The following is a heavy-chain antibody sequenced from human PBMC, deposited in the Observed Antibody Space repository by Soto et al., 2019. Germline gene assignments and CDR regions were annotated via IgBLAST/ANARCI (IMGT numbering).Heavy chain of an antibody. CDR3: AKGPLTYYYDSSGSPIFDY. CDR2: ISRSGDSP. CDR1: GFTFSNYA. V-gene: IGHV3-23*01. Sequence: PGGSLRLSCAASGFTFSNYAMSWVRQAPGKGLEWVSDISRSGDSPYYADSVKGRFTISRDNSKSTMYLQMNSLRAEDTAVYYCAKGPLTYYYDSSGSPIFDYWGQGTLVTVSS. D-gene: IGHD3-22*01. J-gene: IGHJ4*02.